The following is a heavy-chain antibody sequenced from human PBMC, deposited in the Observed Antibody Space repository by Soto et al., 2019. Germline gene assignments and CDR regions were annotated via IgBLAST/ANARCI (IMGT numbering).Heavy chain of an antibody. J-gene: IGHJ6*02. V-gene: IGHV1-18*01. CDR2: IGAYNGNT. Sequence: ASVKVSCKASGYTFTSYGISWVRQARGQGLEWMGWIGAYNGNTNYAQKLQGRVTMTTDTSTSTAYMELRSLRSDDTAVYYCARDPPPWSPGYDFWSGYYTPSQPYYYYGMDVWGQGTTVTVSS. CDR3: ARDPPPWSPGYDFWSGYYTPSQPYYYYGMDV. D-gene: IGHD3-3*01. CDR1: GYTFTSYG.